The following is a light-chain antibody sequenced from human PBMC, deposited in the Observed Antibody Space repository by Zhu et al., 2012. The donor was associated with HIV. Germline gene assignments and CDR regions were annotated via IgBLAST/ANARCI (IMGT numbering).Light chain of an antibody. CDR1: QGISNH. CDR3: QHLTLYPT. J-gene: IGKJ4*01. CDR2: GAS. Sequence: DIQLTQSPSFLSASVGDRVTITCRARQGISNHLAWYHQKPGKAPKLLIYGASILQSGVPSRFSGSGSGTEFTLTISSLQPEDFATYFCQHLTLYPTFGGGSKVEIK. V-gene: IGKV1-9*01.